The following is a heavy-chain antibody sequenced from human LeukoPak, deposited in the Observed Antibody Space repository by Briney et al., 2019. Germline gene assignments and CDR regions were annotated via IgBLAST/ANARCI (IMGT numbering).Heavy chain of an antibody. D-gene: IGHD3-10*01. CDR3: ARDTGYYGSGSYYQPYNWLDP. CDR1: GFTFSSYW. V-gene: IGHV3-74*01. CDR2: INSDGSST. Sequence: GGSLRLSCAASGFTFSSYWMHWVRQAPGKGLVWVSRINSDGSSTSYADSVKGRFTISRDNAKNTLYLQMNSLRAEDTAVYYCARDTGYYGSGSYYQPYNWLDPWGQGTLVTVSS. J-gene: IGHJ5*02.